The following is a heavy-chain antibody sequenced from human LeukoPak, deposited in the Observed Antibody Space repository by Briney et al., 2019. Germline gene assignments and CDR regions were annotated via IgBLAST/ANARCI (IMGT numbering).Heavy chain of an antibody. V-gene: IGHV4-31*03. CDR1: GGSISSGGYY. D-gene: IGHD2-2*02. Sequence: SETLSLTCTVSGGSISSGGYYWSWIRQHPGKGLEWIGYIYYNGSTYYNPSLKSRVNISVDTSKNQFSLKLSSVTAADTAVYYCARVAVPAAINCWGQGTLVTVSS. J-gene: IGHJ4*02. CDR3: ARVAVPAAINC. CDR2: IYYNGST.